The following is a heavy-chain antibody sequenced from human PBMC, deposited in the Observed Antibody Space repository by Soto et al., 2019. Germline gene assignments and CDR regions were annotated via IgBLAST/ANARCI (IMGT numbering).Heavy chain of an antibody. CDR1: GFTFRNYG. V-gene: IGHV3-33*01. D-gene: IGHD3-10*02. J-gene: IGHJ5*02. CDR2: IWYDGSNK. Sequence: GGSLRLSCAASGFTFRNYGMHWVRQAPGKGLEWLAVIWYDGSNKYYADSVKGRSTISRDNSKNTLYLQMDSLRAEDTAVYYCARDVRSRRYDLWGQGTLVTVSS. CDR3: ARDVRSRRYDL.